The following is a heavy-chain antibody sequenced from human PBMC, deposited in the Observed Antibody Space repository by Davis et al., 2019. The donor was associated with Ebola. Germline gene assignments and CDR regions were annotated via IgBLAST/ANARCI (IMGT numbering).Heavy chain of an antibody. V-gene: IGHV3-9*01. CDR1: GFTFDDYS. CDR3: ARSTALYYYGMDV. D-gene: IGHD2-21*02. J-gene: IGHJ6*02. Sequence: PGGSLRLSCAVSGFTFDDYSMNWVRQAPGKGLEWVAGINWNSKNIVYADSVKGRFTISRDSAKNSLYLQMNNLRPEDTALYYCARSTALYYYGMDVWGQGTTVTVSS. CDR2: INWNSKNI.